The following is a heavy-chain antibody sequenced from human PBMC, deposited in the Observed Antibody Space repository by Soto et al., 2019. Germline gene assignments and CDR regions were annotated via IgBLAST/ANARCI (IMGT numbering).Heavy chain of an antibody. D-gene: IGHD6-19*01. CDR3: ARGHSSTTPSTWFDP. CDR2: IWYDGSNK. CDR1: GFTFSSYG. J-gene: IGHJ5*02. V-gene: IGHV3-33*01. Sequence: GSLRLSCAASGFTFSSYGMHWVRQAPGKGLEWVAVIWYDGSNKYYADSVKGRFTISRDNSKNTLYLQMNSLRAEDTAVYYCARGHSSTTPSTWFDPWGQGTLVTVSS.